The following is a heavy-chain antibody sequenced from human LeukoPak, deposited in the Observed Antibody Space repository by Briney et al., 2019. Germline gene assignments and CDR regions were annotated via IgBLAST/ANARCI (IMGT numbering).Heavy chain of an antibody. CDR1: GFTFSSYW. CDR2: INSDGSST. CDR3: AQKPYYDSRGYYSA. J-gene: IGHJ5*02. Sequence: GGSLRLPCAASGFTFSSYWMHWVRQAPGKGLVWVSRINSDGSSTSYADSVKGRFTISRDNAKNTLYLQMNSLRAEDTAVYYCAQKPYYDSRGYYSAWGQGTLVTVSS. D-gene: IGHD3-22*01. V-gene: IGHV3-74*01.